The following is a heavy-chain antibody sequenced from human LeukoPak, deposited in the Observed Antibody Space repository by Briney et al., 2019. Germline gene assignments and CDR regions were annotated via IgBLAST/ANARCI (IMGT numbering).Heavy chain of an antibody. CDR3: ARDRRGVVTAIPAEYLQH. CDR1: GFTFSSYS. V-gene: IGHV3-21*06. CDR2: ISSSSSYI. J-gene: IGHJ1*01. Sequence: GGSLRLSCAASGFTFSSYSKNWVRQAPGKGLEWISSISSSSSYIYYADSVKSRFTIPRDNAKNSLYLQMNSLRAEEDTAVYYCARDRRGVVTAIPAEYLQHWGQGTLVTVSS. D-gene: IGHD2-21*02.